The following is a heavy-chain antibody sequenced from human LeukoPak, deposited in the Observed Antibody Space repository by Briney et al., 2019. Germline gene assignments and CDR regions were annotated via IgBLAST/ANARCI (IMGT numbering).Heavy chain of an antibody. CDR3: ARGGYFFDY. CDR1: GFTFSSYW. Sequence: PGGPLSLSCAASGFTFSSYWMHWIRQAPGKGLLWVSRINSEGSSTSYADSVKGRFTISRDNAKNTLYLQMNSLRAEDTAVYYCARGGYFFDYWGQGTLVTVSS. CDR2: INSEGSST. J-gene: IGHJ4*02. D-gene: IGHD2/OR15-2a*01. V-gene: IGHV3-74*01.